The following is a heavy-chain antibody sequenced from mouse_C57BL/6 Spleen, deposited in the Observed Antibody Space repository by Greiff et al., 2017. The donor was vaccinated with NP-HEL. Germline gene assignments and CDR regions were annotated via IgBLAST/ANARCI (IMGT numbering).Heavy chain of an antibody. CDR2: IDPSDSYT. J-gene: IGHJ3*01. CDR3: ARWGYGSSYDAY. CDR1: GYTFTSYW. V-gene: IGHV1-50*01. D-gene: IGHD1-1*01. Sequence: QVQLQQPGAELVKPGASVKLSCKASGYTFTSYWMQWVKQRPGQGLEWIGEIDPSDSYTNYNQKFKGKATLTVDTSSSTAYMQRSSLTSEDSAVYYCARWGYGSSYDAYWGQGTLVTVSA.